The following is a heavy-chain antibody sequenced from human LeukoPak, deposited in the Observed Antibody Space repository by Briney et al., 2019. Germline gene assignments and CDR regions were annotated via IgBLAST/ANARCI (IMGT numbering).Heavy chain of an antibody. CDR1: GGTFSSYA. V-gene: IGHV1-69*04. Sequence: ASVKVSCKASGGTFSSYAISWVRQAPGQGLEWMGRIIPILGIANYAQKFQARVTITADKSTSTAYMELSSLRSEDTAVYYCARDFFPNWGDSYWGQGTLVTVSS. J-gene: IGHJ4*02. CDR2: IIPILGIA. CDR3: ARDFFPNWGDSY. D-gene: IGHD2-21*02.